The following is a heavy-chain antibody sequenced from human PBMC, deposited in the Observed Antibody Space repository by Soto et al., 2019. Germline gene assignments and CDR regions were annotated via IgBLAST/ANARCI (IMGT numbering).Heavy chain of an antibody. V-gene: IGHV3-49*03. CDR2: IRSKAYGGTT. Sequence: GGSLRLSCTASGFTFGDYAMSWFRQAPGKGLEWVGFIRSKAYGGTTEYAASVKGRFTISRDDSKSIAYLQMNSLKTEDTAVYYCTRESTIYITMVRGVMEYFDYWGQGTLVTVSS. CDR1: GFTFGDYA. CDR3: TRESTIYITMVRGVMEYFDY. J-gene: IGHJ4*02. D-gene: IGHD3-10*01.